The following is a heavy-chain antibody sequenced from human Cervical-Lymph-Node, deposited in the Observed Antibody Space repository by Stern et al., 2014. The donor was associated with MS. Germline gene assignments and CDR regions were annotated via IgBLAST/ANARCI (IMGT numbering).Heavy chain of an antibody. CDR2: INAYNGNT. Sequence: VQLLESGSEVKKPGASVKVSCKTSGFTFTTYTLHWVRQAPGQSLEWMGWINAYNGNTKYLEKFQGRVTITRDTSASTMYMELSSLRSEDTAVYFCARGGDGSYYLYFDYWGQGTLVTVSS. D-gene: IGHD3-22*01. V-gene: IGHV1-3*01. CDR3: ARGGDGSYYLYFDY. J-gene: IGHJ4*02. CDR1: GFTFTTYT.